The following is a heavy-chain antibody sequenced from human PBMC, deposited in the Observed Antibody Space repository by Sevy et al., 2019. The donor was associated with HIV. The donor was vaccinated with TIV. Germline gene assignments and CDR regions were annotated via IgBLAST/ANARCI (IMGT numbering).Heavy chain of an antibody. CDR3: AGARYDSSGSFDAFDI. V-gene: IGHV3-23*01. J-gene: IGHJ3*02. CDR1: GFTFSSYA. CDR2: ISRSGDVT. D-gene: IGHD3-22*01. Sequence: GGSLRLSCTASGFTFSSYAMNWVRQAPGKGLEWVSTISRSGDVTYYADSVKGRFTISRDNSRNTLYLQMNSLRAEDTAVYYCAGARYDSSGSFDAFDIWGQRTMVTGSS.